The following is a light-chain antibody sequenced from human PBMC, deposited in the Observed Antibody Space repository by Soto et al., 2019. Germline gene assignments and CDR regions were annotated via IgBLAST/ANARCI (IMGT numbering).Light chain of an antibody. J-gene: IGKJ1*01. V-gene: IGKV3-20*01. CDR2: STP. CDR1: QSVSSSD. Sequence: TQAPATVSVSLGERATLSCRASQSVSSSDLAWYQQKPGQAPRLLIYSTPSRATGVPDRFSGSGSGTDFTLTISRLEPEDFAVYYCQQYDSTVTCTFGQGTKVDIK. CDR3: QQYDSTVTCT.